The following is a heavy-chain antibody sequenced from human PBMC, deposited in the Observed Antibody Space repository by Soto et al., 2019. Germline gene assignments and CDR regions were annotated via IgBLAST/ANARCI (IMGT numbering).Heavy chain of an antibody. Sequence: GGSLRLSCAASGFTFSNFGMHWVRQAPGKGLEWVAVIWSDGRDKYYGDTVNGRFTISRDNSKNTLHLQMNSLRAEDTAVYYCARVGGLLSRYEYGVDVWGQGTAVTVSS. CDR3: ARVGGLLSRYEYGVDV. CDR1: GFTFSNFG. D-gene: IGHD1-20*01. V-gene: IGHV3-33*01. J-gene: IGHJ6*02. CDR2: IWSDGRDK.